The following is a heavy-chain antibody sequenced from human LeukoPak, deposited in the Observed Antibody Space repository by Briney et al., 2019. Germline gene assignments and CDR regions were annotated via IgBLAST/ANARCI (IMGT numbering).Heavy chain of an antibody. D-gene: IGHD2-2*01. V-gene: IGHV5-51*01. CDR2: INPGDSEI. CDR1: GYSFTNYW. CDR3: ARDKYCTSRSCYFDY. Sequence: GESLKISCKGSGYSFTNYWIGWVRQMPGKGLEWMGIINPGDSEIRYSPSFQGQVTMSADESISTAYLQWSSLKASDTAIYYCARDKYCTSRSCYFDYWGQGTPVTASS. J-gene: IGHJ4*02.